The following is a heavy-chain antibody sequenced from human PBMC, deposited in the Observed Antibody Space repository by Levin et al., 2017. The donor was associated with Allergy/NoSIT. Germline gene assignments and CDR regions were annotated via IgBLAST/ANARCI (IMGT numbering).Heavy chain of an antibody. CDR1: GFTFSSYG. Sequence: PGGSLRLSCAASGFTFSSYGMHWVRQAPGKGLEWVAVIWYDGSNKYYADSVKGRFTISRDNSKNMVHLQMNSLRAEDTAVYYCAREGLGYYGMDVWGQGTTVTVSS. CDR3: AREGLGYYGMDV. J-gene: IGHJ6*02. V-gene: IGHV3-33*01. D-gene: IGHD2-21*01. CDR2: IWYDGSNK.